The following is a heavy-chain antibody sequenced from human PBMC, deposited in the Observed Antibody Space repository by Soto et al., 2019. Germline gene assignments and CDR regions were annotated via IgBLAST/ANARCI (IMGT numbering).Heavy chain of an antibody. CDR1: GFTFSSYS. Sequence: GGSLRLSCAASGFTFSSYSMNWVRQAPGEGLKWVSYISSSSSTIYYADSVKGQFTISRNNAEKSLNLKMKSRRDEDTAVYYCARGNWKNGYFDYWGQGTLVTVSS. V-gene: IGHV3-48*02. CDR2: ISSSSSTI. J-gene: IGHJ4*02. D-gene: IGHD1-1*01. CDR3: ARGNWKNGYFDY.